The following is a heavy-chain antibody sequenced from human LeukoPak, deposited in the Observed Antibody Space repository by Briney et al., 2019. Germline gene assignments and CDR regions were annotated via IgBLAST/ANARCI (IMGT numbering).Heavy chain of an antibody. J-gene: IGHJ5*02. V-gene: IGHV3-20*04. CDR3: ARDYPSRFGQQLTPLLFDP. CDR1: GFRFDDYG. CDR2: ISWNGGSI. D-gene: IGHD6-13*01. Sequence: PGGSLRLSCTASGFRFDDYGMTWVRQAPGKGLEWVSGISWNGGSINYADSVKGRFIISRDNAKNSLYLQMNSLRAEDTAVYYCARDYPSRFGQQLTPLLFDPWGQGTLVTVSS.